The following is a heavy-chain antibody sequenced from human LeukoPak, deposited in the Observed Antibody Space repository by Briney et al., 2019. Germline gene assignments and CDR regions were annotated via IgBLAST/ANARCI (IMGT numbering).Heavy chain of an antibody. J-gene: IGHJ6*04. V-gene: IGHV4-31*03. D-gene: IGHD3-9*01. CDR3: ARELRYSTNYSYYYGMDV. Sequence: SETLSLTCSVSGGSISSGGCYWSWIRQHPGKGLEWIGYIHYSGRTYYNPSLKSRVMVSVDTSKNQFSLRLSSVTAADTAVYYCARELRYSTNYSYYYGMDVWGKGTTVTVSS. CDR2: IHYSGRT. CDR1: GGSISSGGCY.